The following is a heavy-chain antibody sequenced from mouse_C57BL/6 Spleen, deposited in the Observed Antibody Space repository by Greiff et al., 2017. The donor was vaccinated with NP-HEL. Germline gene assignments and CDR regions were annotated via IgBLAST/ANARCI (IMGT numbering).Heavy chain of an antibody. D-gene: IGHD2-4*01. CDR1: GYTFTSYW. CDR3: ARPYYDSRSAMDY. CDR2: IYPSDSET. J-gene: IGHJ4*01. V-gene: IGHV1-52*01. Sequence: VQLQQPGAELVRPGSSVKLSCKASGYTFTSYWMHWVKQRPIQGLEWIGNIYPSDSETHYNQKFKDKATLTVDKSSSTAYMQLSSLTSEDSAVYYCARPYYDSRSAMDYGGQGTSVTVSS.